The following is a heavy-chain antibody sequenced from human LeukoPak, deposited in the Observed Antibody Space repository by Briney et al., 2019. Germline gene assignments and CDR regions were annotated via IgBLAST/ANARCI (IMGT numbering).Heavy chain of an antibody. V-gene: IGHV3-30-3*01. CDR2: ISYDGSNK. CDR3: ARAQITSFVLMVYGGFDY. J-gene: IGHJ4*02. Sequence: PGGSLRLSCAASGFTFSSYAMHWVRQAPGKGLGWVAVISYDGSNKYYADSVKGRFTISRDNSKNTLYLQMNGLRAEDTAVYYCARAQITSFVLMVYGGFDYWGQGTLVTVSS. CDR1: GFTFSSYA. D-gene: IGHD2-8*01.